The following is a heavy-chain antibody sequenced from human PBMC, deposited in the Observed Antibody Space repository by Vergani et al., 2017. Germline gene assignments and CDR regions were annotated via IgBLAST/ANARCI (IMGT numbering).Heavy chain of an antibody. CDR1: GGSISSAGFY. J-gene: IGHJ4*02. CDR2: VSTSGST. D-gene: IGHD5-24*01. CDR3: ARSRLERWLHLGYFDY. Sequence: QVQLQESGPGLVKPSQTLSPTCTVSGGSISSAGFYWSWVRQPAGKELEWIGRVSTSGSTNYNPSLKSRVTMSIDTSKNQFSLKLSSVTAADTAVYYCARSRLERWLHLGYFDYWGQGTLVTVSS. V-gene: IGHV4-61*02.